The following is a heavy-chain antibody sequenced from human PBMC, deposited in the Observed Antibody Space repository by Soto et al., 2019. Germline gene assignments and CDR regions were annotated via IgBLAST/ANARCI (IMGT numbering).Heavy chain of an antibody. J-gene: IGHJ4*02. D-gene: IGHD2-2*01. CDR1: GASISTYD. V-gene: IGHV4-4*07. CDR3: ARGGMVIIPTATAFDY. CDR2: IYASGSA. Sequence: SEPLSLPCPSFGASISTYDWSWIRHPAGKGLEWIGRIYASGSANYNPSLQRRVTMSVTTSKNQFSLKLSSVTAADTAVYYCARGGMVIIPTATAFDYWGQGTLVTVSS.